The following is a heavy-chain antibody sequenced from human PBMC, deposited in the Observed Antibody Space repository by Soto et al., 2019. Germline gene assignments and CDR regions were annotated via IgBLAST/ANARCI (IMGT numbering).Heavy chain of an antibody. V-gene: IGHV3-23*01. D-gene: IGHD6-19*01. CDR3: AKDKMEQWLVGGYFDY. CDR2: IIDDGGRA. CDR1: GFTFSRNA. Sequence: LRLSCSASGFTFSRNAMGWVRQAPGKGLEWVSAIIDDGGRAYYADSVKGRFTISRDNSKNTLSLQMNSLRAEDTAIYYCAKDKMEQWLVGGYFDYWGQGTQVTVSS. J-gene: IGHJ4*02.